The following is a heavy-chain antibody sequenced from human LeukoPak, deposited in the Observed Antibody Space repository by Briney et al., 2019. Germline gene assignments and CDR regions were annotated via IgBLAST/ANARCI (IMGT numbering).Heavy chain of an antibody. CDR3: ARDTGGGTYGDAPYYFDY. D-gene: IGHD1-26*01. CDR2: TYYRSKWYN. CDR1: GDSVSSNSAA. Sequence: SQTLSLTCAISGDSVSSNSAAWNWIRQSPSRGLEWLGRTYYRSKWYNDYAVSVKSRITINPDTSKNQFSLQLNSVTPEDTAVYYCARDTGGGTYGDAPYYFDYWGQGTLVTVSS. J-gene: IGHJ4*02. V-gene: IGHV6-1*01.